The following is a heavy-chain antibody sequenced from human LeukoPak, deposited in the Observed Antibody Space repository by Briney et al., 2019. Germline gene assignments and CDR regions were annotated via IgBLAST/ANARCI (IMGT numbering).Heavy chain of an antibody. CDR3: AKDSYYDSSGYYADY. CDR2: ISGSGGST. D-gene: IGHD3-22*01. Sequence: GGSLRLSCIASGFTFNNYAMSWVRQAPGKGLEWVSAISGSGGSTYYADSVKGRFTISRDNSKNTLYLQMNSLRAEDTAVYYCAKDSYYDSSGYYADYWGQGTLVTVSS. V-gene: IGHV3-23*01. CDR1: GFTFNNYA. J-gene: IGHJ4*02.